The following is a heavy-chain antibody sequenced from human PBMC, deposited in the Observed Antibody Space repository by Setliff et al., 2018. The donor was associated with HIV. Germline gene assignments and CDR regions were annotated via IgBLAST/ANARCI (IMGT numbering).Heavy chain of an antibody. CDR3: ARHRGAFRLDY. CDR1: SYSISSGYY. V-gene: IGHV4-38-2*01. J-gene: IGHJ4*02. D-gene: IGHD3-16*01. CDR2: VFHSGNT. Sequence: SETLSLTCAVSSYSISSGYYWGWIRQPPGKGLEWIGSVFHSGNTYYNPSLKSRVTMSVDTSKNQFSLKLSSVTAADTAVFYCARHRGAFRLDYWGQGTLVTVSS.